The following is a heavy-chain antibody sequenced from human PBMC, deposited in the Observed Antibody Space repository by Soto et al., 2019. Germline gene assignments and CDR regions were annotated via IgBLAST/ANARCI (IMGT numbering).Heavy chain of an antibody. CDR1: GYTFTGYY. V-gene: IGHV1-2*02. J-gene: IGHJ6*02. CDR2: INPNSGGT. CDR3: ARDFRVTVVVPADPGVYYYGMDV. D-gene: IGHD2-2*01. Sequence: ASVKVSCKASGYTFTGYYMHWVRQAPGQGLEWMGWINPNSGGTNYAQKFQGRVTMTRDTSISTAYMELSRLRSDDTAVYYCARDFRVTVVVPADPGVYYYGMDVWGQGTTVTVYS.